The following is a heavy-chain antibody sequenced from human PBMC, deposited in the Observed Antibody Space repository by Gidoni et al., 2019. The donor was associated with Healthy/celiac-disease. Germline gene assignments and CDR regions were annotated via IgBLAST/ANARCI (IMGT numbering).Heavy chain of an antibody. Sequence: EVQLLESGGGLVQPGGSLRLSCAASGFTFSTYAMSWVRQAPGKGLEWVSTISGSGGNTYYADSVKGRFTISRDNSKNTLYLQMNSLRAEDTAVYYCAKVGGGSWIFDYWGQGTLVTVSS. CDR1: GFTFSTYA. CDR2: ISGSGGNT. CDR3: AKVGGGSWIFDY. J-gene: IGHJ4*02. V-gene: IGHV3-23*01. D-gene: IGHD2-15*01.